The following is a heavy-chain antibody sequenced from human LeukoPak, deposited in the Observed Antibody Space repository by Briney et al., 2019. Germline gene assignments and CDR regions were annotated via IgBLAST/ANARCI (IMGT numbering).Heavy chain of an antibody. CDR1: GYTFTSYY. Sequence: ASVKVSFKASGYTFTSYYMHWVRQAPGQGLEWMGIINPSGGSTSYAQKFQGRVTMTRDTSTSTVYMELSSLRSEDTAVYYCARVRERGYFDYWGQGTLVTVSS. D-gene: IGHD3-22*01. V-gene: IGHV1-46*01. J-gene: IGHJ4*02. CDR3: ARVRERGYFDY. CDR2: INPSGGST.